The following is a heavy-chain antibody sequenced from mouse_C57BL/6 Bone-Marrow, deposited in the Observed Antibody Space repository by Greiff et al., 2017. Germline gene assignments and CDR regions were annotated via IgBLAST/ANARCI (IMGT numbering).Heavy chain of an antibody. V-gene: IGHV1-64*01. D-gene: IGHD2-4*01. CDR3: ARGIYYDYDVPFFCDY. CDR1: GYTFTSYW. J-gene: IGHJ2*01. Sequence: VQLQQPGAELVKPGASVKLSCKASGYTFTSYWMHWVKQRPGQGLEWIGMIHPNSGSTNYNEKFKSKATLTVDKSSRTAYMQLSSLTSEDSAVYYCARGIYYDYDVPFFCDYWGQGTTLTVSS. CDR2: IHPNSGST.